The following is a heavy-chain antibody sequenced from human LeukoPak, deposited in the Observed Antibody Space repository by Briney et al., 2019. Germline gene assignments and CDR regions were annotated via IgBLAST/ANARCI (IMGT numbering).Heavy chain of an antibody. D-gene: IGHD3/OR15-3a*01. Sequence: GGFLRLSCAASGFTFSSYSMNWVRQAPGKGLEWVSSISSSSSYIYYADSVKGRFTISRDNAKNSLYLQMNRLRAEDTAVYYCARDMDYPVEYYYYYMDVWGKGTTVTVPS. CDR1: GFTFSSYS. CDR3: ARDMDYPVEYYYYYMDV. V-gene: IGHV3-21*01. J-gene: IGHJ6*03. CDR2: ISSSSSYI.